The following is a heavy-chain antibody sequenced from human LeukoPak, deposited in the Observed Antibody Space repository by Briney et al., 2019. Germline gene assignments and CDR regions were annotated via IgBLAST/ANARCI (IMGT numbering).Heavy chain of an antibody. CDR3: ARLGFAFDI. J-gene: IGHJ3*02. V-gene: IGHV4-61*05. Sequence: SETLSLTCTVSGGPISSSSYYWGWIRQPPGKGLEWIGHIYNSGNTNYNPSLKSRVTISVDTSKNQFSLILSSVTAADTAVYYCARLGFAFDIWGQGTMVTVSS. CDR1: GGPISSSSYY. D-gene: IGHD3-16*01. CDR2: IYNSGNT.